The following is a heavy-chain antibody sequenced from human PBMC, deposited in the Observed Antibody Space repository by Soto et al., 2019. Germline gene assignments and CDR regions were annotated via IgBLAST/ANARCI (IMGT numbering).Heavy chain of an antibody. Sequence: QVQLVQSGAEVKKPGSSVKVSCKASGGTFNSYTISWVRQAPGQGLEWMGRIIPVLGIANYAQKFQGRVTITADKSTSTAYMELSSLRSDDTAVYYCAREYYYGSGSYYLDYWGHGTLVTVSA. CDR2: IIPVLGIA. J-gene: IGHJ4*01. D-gene: IGHD3-10*01. CDR3: AREYYYGSGSYYLDY. CDR1: GGTFNSYT. V-gene: IGHV1-69*02.